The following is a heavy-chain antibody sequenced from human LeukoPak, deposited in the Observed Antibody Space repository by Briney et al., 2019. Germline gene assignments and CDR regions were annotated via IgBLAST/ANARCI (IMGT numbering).Heavy chain of an antibody. Sequence: SQTLSLTCTVSGGSISSGGYYWSWIRQPPGKGLEWIGYIYHSGSTYYNPSLKSRVTISVHTSKNQFSLKLRSVTAADTAVYYCARGEGQGISGRPTFYDYWGQGTLVTVSS. CDR2: IYHSGST. D-gene: IGHD6-6*01. V-gene: IGHV4-30-2*01. CDR1: GGSISSGGYY. J-gene: IGHJ4*02. CDR3: ARGEGQGISGRPTFYDY.